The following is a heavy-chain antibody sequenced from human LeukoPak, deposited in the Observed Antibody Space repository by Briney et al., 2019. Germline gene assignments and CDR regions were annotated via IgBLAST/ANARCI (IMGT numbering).Heavy chain of an antibody. CDR3: ARGRVVRDGYNYGHYYYYYGMDV. V-gene: IGHV4-39*07. CDR2: INHSGST. CDR1: GGSVSSGSYY. D-gene: IGHD5-24*01. J-gene: IGHJ6*02. Sequence: KPSETLSLTCTVSGGSVSSGSYYWSWIRQPPGKGLEWIGEINHSGSTNYNPSLKSRVTISVDTSKNQFSLKLSSVTAADTAVYYCARGRVVRDGYNYGHYYYYYGMDVWGQRRTVTVSS.